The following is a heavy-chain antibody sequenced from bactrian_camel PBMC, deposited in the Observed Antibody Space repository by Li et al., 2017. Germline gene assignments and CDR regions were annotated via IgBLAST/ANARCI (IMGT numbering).Heavy chain of an antibody. V-gene: IGHV3S40*01. D-gene: IGHD3*01. Sequence: VQLVESGGGLVQAGGSLMLSCAASGFTFSNYDMHWVRQAPGKGLEWVSCIGARGYGKYYADSVKGRFTISRSSAENTVYLQMNNLTLEDTAMYYCASARAPACLSMTISRYQDWGQGTQVTVS. CDR3: ASARAPACLSMTISRYQD. CDR1: GFTFSNYD. CDR2: IGARGYGK. J-gene: IGHJ4*01.